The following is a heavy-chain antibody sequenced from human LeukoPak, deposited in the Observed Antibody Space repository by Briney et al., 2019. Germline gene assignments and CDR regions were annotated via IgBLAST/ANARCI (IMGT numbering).Heavy chain of an antibody. CDR1: GFAFSAYA. D-gene: IGHD4-17*01. Sequence: GGSLRLSCSASGFAFSAYAMHWVRQAPGQGLEYIAAINSNGYSTYYIDSVRGRFTLSRDNSKSTVYLQMSSLRAGDTAVYYCVKEILVTTSPFDYWGQGTLVTVSS. CDR3: VKEILVTTSPFDY. V-gene: IGHV3-64D*06. CDR2: INSNGYST. J-gene: IGHJ4*02.